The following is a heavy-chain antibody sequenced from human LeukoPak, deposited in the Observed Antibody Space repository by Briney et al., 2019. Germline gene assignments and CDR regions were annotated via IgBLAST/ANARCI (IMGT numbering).Heavy chain of an antibody. Sequence: GGSLRLSCAASGFDFSSNWMHWVRQAPGKGLEWVANIRQDGDTKYYVDSVKGRFTISRDNAMNSLYLQMNSLRAEDTAIYYCARSLPYGTTWYGRSDFWGQGTLVTVSS. J-gene: IGHJ4*02. CDR1: GFDFSSNW. CDR3: ARSLPYGTTWYGRSDF. CDR2: IRQDGDTK. D-gene: IGHD6-13*01. V-gene: IGHV3-7*03.